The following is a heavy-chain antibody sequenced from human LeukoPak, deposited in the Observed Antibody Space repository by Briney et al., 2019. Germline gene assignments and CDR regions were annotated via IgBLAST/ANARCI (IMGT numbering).Heavy chain of an antibody. V-gene: IGHV4-59*12. J-gene: IGHJ5*02. CDR3: ARDGPDP. CDR1: GGSISDYF. CDR2: MYYSGST. Sequence: PSETLSLTCTVSGGSISDYFWSWIRQPPGKGLEWIGYMYYSGSTNYNPSFKSRVTISVDTSKNQFSLKLSSVTAADTAVYYCARDGPDPWGQGTLVTVSS.